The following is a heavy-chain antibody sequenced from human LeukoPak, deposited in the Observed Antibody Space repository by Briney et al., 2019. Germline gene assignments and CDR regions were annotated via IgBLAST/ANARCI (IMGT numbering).Heavy chain of an antibody. D-gene: IGHD2-21*01. CDR2: LNTDGSNT. V-gene: IGHV3-74*01. Sequence: GGSLRLSCVGSGFTFSSSWIHWVRQVPGKGLVWVSRLNTDGSNTAYADSVVGRFTLSSDNAKNTVYLQMNSLRDDDTGLYYCARGAVAPDTWGQGTLVIVSS. J-gene: IGHJ4*02. CDR1: GFTFSSSW. CDR3: ARGAVAPDT.